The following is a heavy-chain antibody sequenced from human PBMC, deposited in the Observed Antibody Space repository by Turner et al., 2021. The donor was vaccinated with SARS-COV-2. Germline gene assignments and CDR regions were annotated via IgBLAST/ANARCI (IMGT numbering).Heavy chain of an antibody. D-gene: IGHD6-13*01. CDR3: ARHWEVAAAAYLARFDP. J-gene: IGHJ5*02. V-gene: IGHV4-39*01. CDR2: IYYSGST. Sequence: QLQLREPAQGRVNPPETLSPPSPCPGAPISSSSYYWGWIRQPPGKGLEWIGSIYYSGSTYYNPSLKSRVTISVDTSKNQFSLKLTSVTAADTAVYFCARHWEVAAAAYLARFDPWGQGTLVTVSS. CDR1: GAPISSSSYY.